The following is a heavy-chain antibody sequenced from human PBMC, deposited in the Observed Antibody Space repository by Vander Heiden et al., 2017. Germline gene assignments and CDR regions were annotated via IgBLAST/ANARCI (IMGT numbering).Heavy chain of an antibody. CDR1: GFPFSDYY. CDR3: ARDYYDSSGYSYDFDY. D-gene: IGHD3-22*01. J-gene: IGHJ4*02. Sequence: QVQLVESGGGLVKPGGSLSLSCAASGFPFSDYYMSWIRQAPGKGLEWVSYISSSGSTIYYADSVKGRFTISRDNAKNSLYLQMNSLRAEDTAVYYCARDYYDSSGYSYDFDYWGQGTLVTVSS. V-gene: IGHV3-11*01. CDR2: ISSSGSTI.